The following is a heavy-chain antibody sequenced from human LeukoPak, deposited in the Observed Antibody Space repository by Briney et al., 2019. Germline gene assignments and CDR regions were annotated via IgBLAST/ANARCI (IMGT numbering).Heavy chain of an antibody. J-gene: IGHJ5*02. Sequence: KASETLSLTCTVSGGSISSSSFYWGWIRQPPGKGLEWIGTIFYSGSTYYNPSLRSRVTMSVDTSKNQFSLRLSSVTAADTAVYYCARLQVHCGGDCYTRWFDPWGQGTLVTVSS. V-gene: IGHV4-39*01. CDR3: ARLQVHCGGDCYTRWFDP. D-gene: IGHD2-21*02. CDR2: IFYSGST. CDR1: GGSISSSSFY.